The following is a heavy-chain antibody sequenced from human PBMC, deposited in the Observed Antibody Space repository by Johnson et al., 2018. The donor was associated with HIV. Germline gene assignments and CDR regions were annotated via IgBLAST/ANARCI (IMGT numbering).Heavy chain of an antibody. D-gene: IGHD1-26*01. CDR2: IKEDGSEK. J-gene: IGHJ3*02. CDR3: ARGYSGSDDAFEI. Sequence: VQLVESGGGLVQPGGSLRLSCVASGFTFRSFWMSWVRQAPGKGLDWVANIKEDGSEKYYVDSVKGRFTISRDNSKNTLYLQMNSLRVEDTAVYYCARGYSGSDDAFEIWGQGTMVTVSS. CDR1: GFTFRSFW. V-gene: IGHV3-7*03.